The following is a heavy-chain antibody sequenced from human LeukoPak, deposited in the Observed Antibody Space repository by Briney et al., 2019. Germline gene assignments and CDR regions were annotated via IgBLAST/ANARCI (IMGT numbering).Heavy chain of an antibody. Sequence: GGSLRLSCAASGFTFSSYAMTWVRQAPGKGLEWVSGISGSGGSTYYADSVKGRFTIPRDNSKNTLYLQMNSLRAEDTAVYFCAKDGDSSGYYWDSWGQGTLVTVSS. CDR3: AKDGDSSGYYWDS. CDR2: ISGSGGST. CDR1: GFTFSSYA. V-gene: IGHV3-23*01. J-gene: IGHJ4*02. D-gene: IGHD3-22*01.